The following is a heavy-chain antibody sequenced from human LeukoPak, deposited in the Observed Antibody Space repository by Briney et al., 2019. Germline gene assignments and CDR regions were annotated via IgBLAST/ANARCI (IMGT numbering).Heavy chain of an antibody. J-gene: IGHJ6*03. Sequence: GGSLRLSCGASGFIFSNYWMSWVRQAPGKGLEWVANIKQDGSEKYYADSLKGRFIISRDNARTSLYLQMNGLRADDTAVYYCARNPLNHYFYMDVWGKGTTVIVSS. V-gene: IGHV3-7*01. CDR1: GFIFSNYW. CDR3: ARNPLNHYFYMDV. CDR2: IKQDGSEK.